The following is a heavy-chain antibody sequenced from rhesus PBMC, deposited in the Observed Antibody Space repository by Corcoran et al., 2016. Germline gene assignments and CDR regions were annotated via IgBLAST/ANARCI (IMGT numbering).Heavy chain of an antibody. D-gene: IGHD4-29*01. CDR3: AIEGTYGSSYLFDY. CDR1: GGSLSGYW. V-gene: IGHV4-165*01. J-gene: IGHJ4*01. CDR2: IGGSSGSP. Sequence: QVQLQESGPGLVKPSATLSLTCAVSGGSLSGYWWGWLRQPPGKGLEWIGDIGGSSGSPYYNPSLQSQVTSSTDTSKNQFSLKLSSVTAADTAVYYCAIEGTYGSSYLFDYWGQGVLVTVSS.